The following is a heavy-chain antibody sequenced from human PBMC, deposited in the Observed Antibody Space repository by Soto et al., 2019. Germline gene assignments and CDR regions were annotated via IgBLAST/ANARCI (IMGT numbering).Heavy chain of an antibody. V-gene: IGHV4-59*01. Sequence: SETLSLTCTVSGGSISSYYWSWIRQPPGKGLEWIGYIYYSGSTNYNPSLKSRVTISVDTSKNQFSLKLSSVTAADTAVYYCARRTEGYFDYWGQGTLVTVSS. CDR3: ARRTEGYFDY. CDR2: IYYSGST. CDR1: GGSISSYY. D-gene: IGHD2-2*01. J-gene: IGHJ4*02.